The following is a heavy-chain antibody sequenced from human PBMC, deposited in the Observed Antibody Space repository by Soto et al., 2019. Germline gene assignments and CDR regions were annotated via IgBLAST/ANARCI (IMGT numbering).Heavy chain of an antibody. J-gene: IGHJ6*02. CDR1: GYSFTSYG. CDR2: ISAYNGNT. Sequence: ASVKVSCKASGYSFTSYGISWVRQAPGQGLEWMGWISAYNGNTNYAQKLQGRVTMTTDTSTSTAYMELRSLRSDDTAVYYCARDMGPLRTYDFWSGYSAVYGXDVWGQGTTVTVSS. CDR3: ARDMGPLRTYDFWSGYSAVYGXDV. V-gene: IGHV1-18*01. D-gene: IGHD3-3*01.